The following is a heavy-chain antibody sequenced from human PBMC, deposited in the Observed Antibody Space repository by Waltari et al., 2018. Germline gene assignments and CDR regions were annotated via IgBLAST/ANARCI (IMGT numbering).Heavy chain of an antibody. J-gene: IGHJ4*02. CDR3: SRDVFYSVSYVEGIAGRFDF. Sequence: EVKLVESGGGLAQPGRSLSLSCTASGFNFGAYGTRWFSPAPGKGLEWVALIRTKAYGVTTQYAASVKGRFTISRDDSKSIASLQMNSLKTEDTALYFCSRDVFYSVSYVEGIAGRFDFWGQGALVTVSS. D-gene: IGHD6-13*01. CDR1: GFNFGAYG. CDR2: IRTKAYGVTT. V-gene: IGHV3-49*03.